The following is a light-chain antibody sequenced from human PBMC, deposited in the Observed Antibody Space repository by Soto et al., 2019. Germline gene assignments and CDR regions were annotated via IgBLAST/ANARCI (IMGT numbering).Light chain of an antibody. CDR3: HQYDSFPQLA. J-gene: IGKJ4*01. V-gene: IGKV1-33*01. Sequence: DIQMTQSPSSLSASVGDRVTITCQASQDISNYLNWYQQKPGKAPKLLVYDASILETGVPPRVSASRSRTDYSVNIASMQTEGIPTDYCHQYDSFPQLAFGGWTKVEIK. CDR1: QDISNY. CDR2: DAS.